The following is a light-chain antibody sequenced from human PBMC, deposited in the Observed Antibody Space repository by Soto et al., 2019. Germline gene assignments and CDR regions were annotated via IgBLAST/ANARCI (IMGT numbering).Light chain of an antibody. CDR3: SSYTSSSILSYV. J-gene: IGLJ1*01. V-gene: IGLV2-14*01. CDR1: SSDVGGYNY. Sequence: QPVLTPPASVSGSPGQSITISCTGTSSDVGGYNYVSWYQQHPGKATKLMRCEVSNRPSGVSNRFSVSKSGNTASLTISGLQAEDEADYYCSSYTSSSILSYVFGTGTKVTVL. CDR2: EVS.